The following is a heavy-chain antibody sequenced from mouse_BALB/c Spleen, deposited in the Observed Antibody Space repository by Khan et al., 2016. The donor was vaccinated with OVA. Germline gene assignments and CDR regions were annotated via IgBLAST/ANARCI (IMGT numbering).Heavy chain of an antibody. Sequence: EVQLQESGPGLVKPSQSLSLTCSVTGYSITSGYYWYWIRQFPGNKLEWMGYKVYDGSNNYNPSLKNRTSLTRDTSKNQFFLQLNSVTTEDTATYYCARGGGWFANWGQGTLVTVSA. CDR1: GYSITSGYY. CDR2: KVYDGSN. CDR3: ARGGGWFAN. V-gene: IGHV3-6*02. J-gene: IGHJ3*01.